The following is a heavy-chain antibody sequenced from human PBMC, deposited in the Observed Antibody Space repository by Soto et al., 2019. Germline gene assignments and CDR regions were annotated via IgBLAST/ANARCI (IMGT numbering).Heavy chain of an antibody. CDR2: VYYSGTT. Sequence: SLSLTCTVSGASINNNDYYWSWIRQTPGKGLEWIGYVYYSGTTDYIPSLKSRLSMSIDKSQNQFTLKLNSVTAADTATYYCARMSYFYDKWHLDLWGRGTLVTVS. D-gene: IGHD3-22*01. CDR3: ARMSYFYDKWHLDL. V-gene: IGHV4-30-4*01. J-gene: IGHJ2*01. CDR1: GASINNNDYY.